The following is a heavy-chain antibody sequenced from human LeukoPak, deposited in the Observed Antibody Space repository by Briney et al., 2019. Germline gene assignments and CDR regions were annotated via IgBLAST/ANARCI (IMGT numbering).Heavy chain of an antibody. CDR3: ARASYCSDGSCYSDN. CDR1: GYTFTSYG. V-gene: IGHV1-18*01. J-gene: IGHJ4*02. D-gene: IGHD2-15*01. CDR2: ISAYNGNT. Sequence: ASVKVSCKASGYTFTSYGISWVRQAPGQGLEWMGWISAYNGNTNYAQKVKGRVTMTTDTSTSTAYMELRSLKSDDTAVYYCARASYCSDGSCYSDNWGQGTLVTVSS.